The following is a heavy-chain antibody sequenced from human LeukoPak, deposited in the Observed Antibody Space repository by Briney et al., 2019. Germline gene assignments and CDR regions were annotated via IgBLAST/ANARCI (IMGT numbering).Heavy chain of an antibody. Sequence: PGGSLRLSCAASGLTVSKNYMSWVRQAPGKGLESVSVIYSGGSTYYADSVRGRFTISRDNSKNTLYLQMNSLRVEDTAVYYCARVGGHWGQGTLVTASS. CDR2: IYSGGST. CDR1: GLTVSKNY. J-gene: IGHJ4*02. D-gene: IGHD3-10*01. V-gene: IGHV3-53*01. CDR3: ARVGGH.